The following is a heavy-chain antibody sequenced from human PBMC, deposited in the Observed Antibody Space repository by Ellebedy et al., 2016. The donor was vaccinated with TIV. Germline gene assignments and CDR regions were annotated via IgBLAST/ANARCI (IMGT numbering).Heavy chain of an antibody. J-gene: IGHJ4*02. V-gene: IGHV1-3*01. D-gene: IGHD5-12*01. CDR2: LDVPNDDT. CDR1: GYAFPHYG. CDR3: ARSLNVAFDF. Sequence: AASVTVSCKASGYAFPHYGLHWVRQAPGQGLAWMGWLDVPNDDTKYSQRFQGRVTFTMDTSASTAYMELSSLRSEDTAVYYCARSLNVAFDFWGQGTLVTVSS.